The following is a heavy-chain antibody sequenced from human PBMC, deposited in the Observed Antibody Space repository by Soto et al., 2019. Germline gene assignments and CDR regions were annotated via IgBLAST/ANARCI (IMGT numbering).Heavy chain of an antibody. CDR2: ISNNGGST. J-gene: IGHJ4*02. CDR3: AKDRTSKTRAFDY. V-gene: IGHV3-64D*08. CDR1: GCNFIGYG. Sequence: VGSLRVSWSAAGCNFIGYGRHWVRQAPGKGLEYVSGISNNGGSTYYADSVTGRFIILRDNSMNTLYLQMSSLRVDDTAVYYCAKDRTSKTRAFDYWGQGNLVTVSS.